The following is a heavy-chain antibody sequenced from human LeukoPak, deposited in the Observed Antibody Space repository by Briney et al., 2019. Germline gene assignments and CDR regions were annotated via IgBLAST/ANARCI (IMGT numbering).Heavy chain of an antibody. CDR2: INSDGSST. CDR3: ARPKRPYYYYDIDV. V-gene: IGHV3-74*01. J-gene: IGHJ6*02. CDR1: GFTFSRYW. Sequence: GESLRLSCAASGFTFSRYWMHWVRQVPGKGLVWVSRINSDGSSTDYVDAVKGRFTISRDNAKNTLYLQMNSLRAEDTAVYYCARPKRPYYYYDIDVWGQGTTVTVSS.